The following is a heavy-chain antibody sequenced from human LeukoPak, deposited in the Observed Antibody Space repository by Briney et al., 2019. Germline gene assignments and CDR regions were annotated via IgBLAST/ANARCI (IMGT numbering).Heavy chain of an antibody. D-gene: IGHD6-13*01. V-gene: IGHV3-23*01. Sequence: GGSLRLSCVASGFTFSKFAMTWVRQAPGKGLEWVSTFSGSGSSGNTYYADSVKGRFTISREDSNNTLYLQMNSLRAEDTALYYCAKGRYSSNWAAFDYWGQGTLVTVSS. CDR1: GFTFSKFA. CDR3: AKGRYSSNWAAFDY. J-gene: IGHJ4*02. CDR2: FSGSGSSGNT.